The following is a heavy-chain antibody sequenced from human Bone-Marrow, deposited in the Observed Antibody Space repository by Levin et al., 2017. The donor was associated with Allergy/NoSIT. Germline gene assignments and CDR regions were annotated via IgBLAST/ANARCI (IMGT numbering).Heavy chain of an antibody. CDR2: VTGSGSIT. D-gene: IGHD6-25*01. V-gene: IGHV3-23*01. CDR3: AKEGYSSGWSDL. Sequence: PGGSLRLSCAASGFGFSRFDMSWVRQAPGKGLEWLSGVTGSGSITYYADAFKGRFTVSRDNSKNTLYLQMTSLRVEDTAVYYCAKEGYSSGWSDLWGQGTPVIVSP. CDR1: GFGFSRFD. J-gene: IGHJ5*02.